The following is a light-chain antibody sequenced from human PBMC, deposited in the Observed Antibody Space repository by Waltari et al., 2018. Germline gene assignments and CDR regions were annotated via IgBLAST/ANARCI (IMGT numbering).Light chain of an antibody. J-gene: IGLJ3*02. V-gene: IGLV6-57*01. CDR3: QSYDNSLTV. CDR2: EDN. CDR1: SGSIATNY. Sequence: FMLTQPPSASESPGTTVPISCTRSSGSIATNYVQWYQQRPASSPTTSIHEDNQRPSGVPDWFSGSIDSSSTSAFITMPGPKTEDESDYSCQSYDNSLTVFGGGTRLTVL.